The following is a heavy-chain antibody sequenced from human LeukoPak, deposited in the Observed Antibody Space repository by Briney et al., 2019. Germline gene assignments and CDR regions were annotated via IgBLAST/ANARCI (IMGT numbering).Heavy chain of an antibody. D-gene: IGHD3-10*01. CDR3: GRGASWQGNVCEI. Sequence: GGSLRLSCSASGFTFSNYWMHWVRQAPGKGLEWVSRIYSDGSNTVYAEPVKGRFTISRDNAKNTLFLQMNSLRAEDTAVYYCGRGASWQGNVCEIWGQGTMATVSS. CDR2: IYSDGSNT. V-gene: IGHV3-74*01. J-gene: IGHJ3*02. CDR1: GFTFSNYW.